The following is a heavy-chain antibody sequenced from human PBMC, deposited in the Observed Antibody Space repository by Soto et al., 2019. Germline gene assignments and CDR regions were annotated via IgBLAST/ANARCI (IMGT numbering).Heavy chain of an antibody. CDR3: ARVRGTAGKRYFDY. CDR1: GGSMIAYY. V-gene: IGHV4-59*01. Sequence: SETLSLTCTVSGGSMIAYYWNWMRQPPGKGLQWIGYTYYSGSTTYTPSLKSRVTISVDSSKNQFSLKLDSVTHADTAVYYCARVRGTAGKRYFDYWGPGTLVTVSS. J-gene: IGHJ4*02. D-gene: IGHD6-13*01. CDR2: TYYSGST.